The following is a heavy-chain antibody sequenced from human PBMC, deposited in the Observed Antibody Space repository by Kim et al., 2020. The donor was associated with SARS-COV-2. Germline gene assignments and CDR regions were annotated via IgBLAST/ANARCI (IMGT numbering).Heavy chain of an antibody. CDR2: ISYDGSNK. Sequence: GGSLRLSCAASGFTFSSYGMHWVRQAPGKGLEWVAVISYDGSNKYYADSVKGRFTISRDNSKNTLYLQMNSLRAEDTAVYYCAKDHYGDYEGGYYYYGMDVWGQGTTVTVSS. CDR3: AKDHYGDYEGGYYYYGMDV. J-gene: IGHJ6*02. V-gene: IGHV3-30*18. D-gene: IGHD4-17*01. CDR1: GFTFSSYG.